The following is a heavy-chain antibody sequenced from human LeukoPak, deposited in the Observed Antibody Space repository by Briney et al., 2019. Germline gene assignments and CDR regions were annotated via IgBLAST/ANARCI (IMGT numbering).Heavy chain of an antibody. D-gene: IGHD6-13*01. CDR2: IYYSGST. CDR3: ARLRKQQLAFDY. J-gene: IGHJ4*02. Sequence: PSETLSLTCTVSGGSIRSSSYYWGWIRQPPGKGLEWIGSIYYSGSTYYNPSLKSRVTISVDTSKNQFSLKLRSVTAADTAVYYCARLRKQQLAFDYWGQGTLVTVSS. V-gene: IGHV4-39*01. CDR1: GGSIRSSSYY.